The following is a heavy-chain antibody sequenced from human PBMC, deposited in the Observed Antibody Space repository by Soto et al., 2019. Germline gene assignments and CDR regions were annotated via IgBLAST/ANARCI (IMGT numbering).Heavy chain of an antibody. CDR1: GFSFSLYA. CDR2: ISGTGST. J-gene: IGHJ4*02. Sequence: EVQLLESGGGLVQPGESLRLSCAASGFSFSLYAMTWVRQGPGKGLEWVSTISGTGSTYYADSVKGRFTISRDNSKATVYLQMNNLRAEDTAVYYCAKRDGAAAAGIDYWGQGNLVTVSS. D-gene: IGHD6-13*01. V-gene: IGHV3-23*01. CDR3: AKRDGAAAAGIDY.